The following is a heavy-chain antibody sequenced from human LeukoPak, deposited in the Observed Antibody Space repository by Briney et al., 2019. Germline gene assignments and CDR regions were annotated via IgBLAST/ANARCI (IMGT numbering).Heavy chain of an antibody. V-gene: IGHV3-23*01. Sequence: GGSLRLSCAVSGITLSNYGMSWVRQAPGKGLEWVSAISGSGGSTYYADSVKGRFTISRDNSKNTLYLQMNSLRAEDTAVYYCAKSSGFSYGSGYSFDYWGQGTLVTVSS. CDR2: ISGSGGST. CDR3: AKSSGFSYGSGYSFDY. D-gene: IGHD5-18*01. J-gene: IGHJ4*02. CDR1: GITLSNYG.